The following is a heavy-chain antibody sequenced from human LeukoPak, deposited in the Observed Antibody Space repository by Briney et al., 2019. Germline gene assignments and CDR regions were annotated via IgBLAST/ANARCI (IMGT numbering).Heavy chain of an antibody. CDR2: INHSGST. V-gene: IGHV4-34*01. CDR1: GGTFSGYY. CDR3: ARSPWGIVGALGAFDI. Sequence: SETLSLTCAVYGGTFSGYYWSWIRQPPGKGLEWIGEINHSGSTNYNPSLKSRVTISVDRSKNQFSLKLSSVTAADTAVYYCARSPWGIVGALGAFDIWGQGTMVTVSS. D-gene: IGHD1-26*01. J-gene: IGHJ3*02.